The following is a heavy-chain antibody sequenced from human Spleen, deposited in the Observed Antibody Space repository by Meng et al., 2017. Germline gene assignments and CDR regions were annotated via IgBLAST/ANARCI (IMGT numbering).Heavy chain of an antibody. CDR3: ASYNSGWPQFDY. Sequence: GHRKGSGPGRVKPSGTLSLTCAVSGGSISNTYWWNWVRQSPGKGLEWIGEIYHSGTTNYNPSLKGRVTISVDRSKNQFSLKLTSVTAADTAVYYCASYNSGWPQFDYWGQGTLVTVSS. CDR2: IYHSGTT. V-gene: IGHV4-4*02. J-gene: IGHJ4*02. CDR1: GGSISNTYW. D-gene: IGHD6-19*01.